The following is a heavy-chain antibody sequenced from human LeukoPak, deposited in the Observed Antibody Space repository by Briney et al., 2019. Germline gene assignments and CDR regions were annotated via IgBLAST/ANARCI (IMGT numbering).Heavy chain of an antibody. CDR3: AKLSREGYYFDY. CDR1: GFTFISYA. D-gene: IGHD1-26*01. J-gene: IGHJ4*02. V-gene: IGHV3-23*01. CDR2: ISGSGGST. Sequence: PGGSLRLSCAASGFTFISYAMSWVRQAPGKGLEWVSAISGSGGSTYYADSVKGRFTISRDNSKNTLYLQMNSLRAEDTAVYYCAKLSREGYYFDYWGQGTLVTVSS.